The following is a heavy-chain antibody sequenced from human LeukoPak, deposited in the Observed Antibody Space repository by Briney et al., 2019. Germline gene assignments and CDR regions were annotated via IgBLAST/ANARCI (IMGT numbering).Heavy chain of an antibody. CDR1: GGSISTYY. J-gene: IGHJ4*02. CDR2: IYYSGST. V-gene: IGHV4-59*01. CDR3: ARDGYSGSDAL. D-gene: IGHD5-12*01. Sequence: SETLSLTCTVSGGSISTYYWSWIRQPPGKGLEWIGYIYYSGSTNYNPSLKSRVTISVDTSKNQFSLKLSSVTAADTAVYYCARDGYSGSDALWGQGTLVTVSS.